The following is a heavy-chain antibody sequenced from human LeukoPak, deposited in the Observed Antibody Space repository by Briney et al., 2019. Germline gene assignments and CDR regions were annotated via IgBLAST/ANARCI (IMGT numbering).Heavy chain of an antibody. CDR1: GGSISSSSYY. CDR2: IYYSGST. CDR3: AIRSLWEPYYFDY. J-gene: IGHJ4*02. V-gene: IGHV4-39*01. Sequence: SETLSLTCTVSGGSISSSSYYWGWIRQPPGKGLEWTGSIYYSGSTYYNPSLKSRVTISVDTSKNQFSLKLSSVTAADTAVYYCAIRSLWEPYYFDYWGQGTLVTVSS. D-gene: IGHD1-26*01.